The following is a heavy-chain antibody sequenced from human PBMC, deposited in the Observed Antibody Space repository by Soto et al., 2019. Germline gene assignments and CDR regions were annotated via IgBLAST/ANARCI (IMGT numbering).Heavy chain of an antibody. D-gene: IGHD6-19*01. V-gene: IGHV1-69*01. J-gene: IGHJ6*02. CDR3: ARGAAVAGTLFTLGMDV. CDR1: GGTFSSYA. CDR2: IIPIFGTA. Sequence: QVQLVQSGAEVKKPGSSVKVSCKASGGTFSSYAISWVRQAPGQGLEWMGGIIPIFGTANYAQKFLGRVTITADESTSTAYMELSSLRSEDTAVYYCARGAAVAGTLFTLGMDVWGQGTTVTVSS.